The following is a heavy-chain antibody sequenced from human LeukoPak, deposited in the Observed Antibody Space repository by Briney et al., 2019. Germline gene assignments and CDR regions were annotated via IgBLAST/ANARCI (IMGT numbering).Heavy chain of an antibody. CDR3: AGSGGFYYFDY. CDR2: INPSGGST. Sequence: ASVKVSCKASGYTFTNYYFHWVRQAPGQRLEWMRIINPSGGSTTYAQKFQGKITMTTDTSTSTVYMELSSLRPEDTAVYYCAGSGGFYYFDYWGQGTLVTVSS. CDR1: GYTFTNYY. V-gene: IGHV1-46*01. D-gene: IGHD1-26*01. J-gene: IGHJ4*02.